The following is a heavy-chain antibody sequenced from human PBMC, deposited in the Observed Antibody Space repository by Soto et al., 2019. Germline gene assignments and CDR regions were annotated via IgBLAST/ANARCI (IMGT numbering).Heavy chain of an antibody. Sequence: QVQLVESGGGVVQPGKSLRLSCAASGFSFSSYGMHWVRQAPGKGLEWVAVIWYDGSNEDYADSVKGRFAISRDNSKNTLYLQRNSLRADDPAVYYCARDRDYYDNSGDALDIWGQGTVVTVSS. CDR3: ARDRDYYDNSGDALDI. CDR2: IWYDGSNE. D-gene: IGHD3-22*01. CDR1: GFSFSSYG. J-gene: IGHJ3*02. V-gene: IGHV3-33*01.